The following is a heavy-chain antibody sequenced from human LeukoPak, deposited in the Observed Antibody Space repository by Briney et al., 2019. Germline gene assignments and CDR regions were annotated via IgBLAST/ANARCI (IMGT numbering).Heavy chain of an antibody. CDR3: AGSLAVAESNYYHGFAF. J-gene: IGHJ6*02. Sequence: ASVKVACRVSGYTRTKVSIHWVRQAPAQGLEWMGGFDPADGEIIYAQKFQDRVSLTEDTSAHTASMELSSLRSDDTAIYFCAGSLAVAESNYYHGFAFWGQGTTVTVS. V-gene: IGHV1-24*01. CDR2: FDPADGEI. CDR1: GYTRTKVS. D-gene: IGHD6-19*01.